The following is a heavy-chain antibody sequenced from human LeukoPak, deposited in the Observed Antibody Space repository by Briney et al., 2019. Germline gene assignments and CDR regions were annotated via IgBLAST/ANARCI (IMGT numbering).Heavy chain of an antibody. CDR2: ISVSGGST. J-gene: IGHJ1*01. CDR1: GFTLSSYA. V-gene: IGHV3-23*01. Sequence: GGALRISCAAPGFTLSSYAMSWVRQAPGEGLGGGSFISVSGGSTYYADSVKGRFTISRDNSKNTLYLQMNSLRAEDTAVYYCASRSGSYYGYFQHWGQGSLVTVSS. CDR3: ASRSGSYYGYFQH. D-gene: IGHD1-26*01.